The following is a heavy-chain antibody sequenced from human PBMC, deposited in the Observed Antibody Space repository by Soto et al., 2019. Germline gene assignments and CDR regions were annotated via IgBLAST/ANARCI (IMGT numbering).Heavy chain of an antibody. J-gene: IGHJ4*02. CDR3: ATLFGYSSDD. V-gene: IGHV4-39*01. D-gene: IGHD6-13*01. CDR1: GGSISSSSYY. Sequence: QLQLQESGPGLVKPSETLSLTCTVSGGSISSSSYYWGWIRHPPGKGLEWIGRIYYSGSTYYNPSLKSRGTISVDASKTQFSPKMSAVTAADTAVYYYATLFGYSSDDWGQGTLVTVSS. CDR2: IYYSGST.